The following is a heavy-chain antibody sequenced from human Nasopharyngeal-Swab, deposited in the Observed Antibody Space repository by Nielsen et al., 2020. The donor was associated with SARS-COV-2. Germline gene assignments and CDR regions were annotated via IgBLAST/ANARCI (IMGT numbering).Heavy chain of an antibody. Sequence: GESLKISCAASGFTVSSNYMSWVRQAPGKGLEWVSVIYSGGSTYYADSVKGRFTISRDNAKNSLYLQMNSLRAEDTAVYYCARDSSSPSPYFDYWGQGTLVTVSS. CDR1: GFTVSSNY. V-gene: IGHV3-53*01. CDR3: ARDSSSPSPYFDY. CDR2: IYSGGST. J-gene: IGHJ4*02. D-gene: IGHD6-13*01.